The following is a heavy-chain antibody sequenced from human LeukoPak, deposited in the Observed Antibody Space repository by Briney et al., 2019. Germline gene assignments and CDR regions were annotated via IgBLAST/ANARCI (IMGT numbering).Heavy chain of an antibody. CDR3: ARSPYYYDSSGYFAEYFQH. J-gene: IGHJ1*01. Sequence: SETLSLTCTVSGGSISSGDYYWSWIRQPPGKGLEWIGYIYYSGSTYYNPPLKSRVTISVDTSKNQFSLKLSSVTAADTAVYYCARSPYYYDSSGYFAEYFQHWGQGTLVTVSS. D-gene: IGHD3-22*01. V-gene: IGHV4-30-4*01. CDR2: IYYSGST. CDR1: GGSISSGDYY.